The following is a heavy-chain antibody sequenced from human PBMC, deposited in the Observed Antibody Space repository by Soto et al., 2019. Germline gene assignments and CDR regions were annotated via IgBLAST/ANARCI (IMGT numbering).Heavy chain of an antibody. CDR3: AKNSYGDSWNFGLDV. J-gene: IGHJ6*02. D-gene: IGHD4-17*01. V-gene: IGHV3-23*01. CDR2: LSASGSGS. Sequence: PGGSLRLSCAASGFTVSSNYMSWVRRAPGKGLEWVSTLSASGSGSYYAESVKGRFTVSRDNSKNTMYLQMNSLRDEDMAVYYCAKNSYGDSWNFGLDVWGQGTTVTVSS. CDR1: GFTVSSNY.